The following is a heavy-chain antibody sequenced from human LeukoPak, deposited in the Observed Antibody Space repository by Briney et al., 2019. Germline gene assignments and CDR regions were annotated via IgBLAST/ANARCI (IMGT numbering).Heavy chain of an antibody. CDR3: ARDGSGSTYYYDSSYDLYFDY. CDR1: GFTFSSYW. Sequence: GGSLRLPCAASGFTFSSYWMSWVRQAPGKGLEWVANIKQDGSEKYYVDSVKGRFTISRDNAKNSLYLQMNSLRAEDTAVYYCARDGSGSTYYYDSSYDLYFDYWGQGTLVTVSS. CDR2: IKQDGSEK. D-gene: IGHD3-22*01. V-gene: IGHV3-7*01. J-gene: IGHJ4*02.